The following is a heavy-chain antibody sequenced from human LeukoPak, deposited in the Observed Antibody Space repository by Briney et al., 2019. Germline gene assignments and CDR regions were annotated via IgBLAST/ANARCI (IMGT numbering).Heavy chain of an antibody. Sequence: ASVKVSCKAAGYIFSDYYLHWVRQAPGQGLEWMGWMNPNSGGTNYAQKFQGRITMTGDTSTAYLELSRLRSDGTAVYYCARDLGSTVIVGGDAFDLWGQGTMVTVSS. CDR1: GYIFSDYY. J-gene: IGHJ3*01. CDR3: ARDLGSTVIVGGDAFDL. V-gene: IGHV1-2*02. CDR2: MNPNSGGT. D-gene: IGHD2/OR15-2a*01.